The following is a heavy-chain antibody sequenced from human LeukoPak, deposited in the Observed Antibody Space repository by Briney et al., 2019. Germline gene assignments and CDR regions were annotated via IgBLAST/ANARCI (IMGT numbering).Heavy chain of an antibody. CDR3: AKLAWNDGSYYFDY. J-gene: IGHJ4*02. CDR2: VSFDGNDA. V-gene: IGHV3-30*18. D-gene: IGHD1-1*01. Sequence: AGGSLRLSCIGSGFNFTQYAIYWVRQAPGKGLEWVAVVSFDGNDAYYADSVKGRFSISRDNSQNTVTLQMNNLRVEDTAIYYCAKLAWNDGSYYFDYWGQGTLVTVSS. CDR1: GFNFTQYA.